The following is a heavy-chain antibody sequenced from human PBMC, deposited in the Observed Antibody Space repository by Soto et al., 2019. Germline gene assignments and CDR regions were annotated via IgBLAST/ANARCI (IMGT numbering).Heavy chain of an antibody. D-gene: IGHD3-3*01. CDR2: IYWDDDK. Sequence: QITLNESGPTVVKPAETLTLTCTFSGFSLTTSGVGVGWIRQSPGKAPEWLGLIYWDDDKRYSASLKSRLTIAKDTSKNHVVLTMASVDPADTATYYCAHRILRTVFGLVTTTAIYFVFWGQGTPVVVSS. V-gene: IGHV2-5*02. CDR3: AHRILRTVFGLVTTTAIYFVF. J-gene: IGHJ4*02. CDR1: GFSLTTSGVG.